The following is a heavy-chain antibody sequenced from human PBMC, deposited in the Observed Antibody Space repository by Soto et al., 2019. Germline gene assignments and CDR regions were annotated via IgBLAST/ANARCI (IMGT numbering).Heavy chain of an antibody. Sequence: SETLSLTCTVSGGSISSGGYYWSWIRQHPGKGLEWIGYIYYSGSTYYNPSLKSRVTISVDTSKNQFSLKLSSVTAADTAVYYCARGGEPYYDFSGGYSNGMDVWGQGTTVTVSS. V-gene: IGHV4-31*03. CDR3: ARGGEPYYDFSGGYSNGMDV. CDR1: GGSISSGGYY. D-gene: IGHD3-3*01. J-gene: IGHJ6*02. CDR2: IYYSGST.